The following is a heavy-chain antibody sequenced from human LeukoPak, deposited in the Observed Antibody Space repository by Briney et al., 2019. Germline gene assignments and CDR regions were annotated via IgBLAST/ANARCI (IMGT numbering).Heavy chain of an antibody. CDR1: GGSISSNSYF. Sequence: SETLSLTCTVSGGSISSNSYFWGWIRQTPGRGLEWIGTIYYSGSTYYNPSLKSRLSISVDTSKNQFSLKLSSVTAADTAVYYCAVWFGELLSNYFDYWGQGTLVTVSS. J-gene: IGHJ4*02. CDR2: IYYSGST. CDR3: AVWFGELLSNYFDY. D-gene: IGHD3-10*01. V-gene: IGHV4-39*01.